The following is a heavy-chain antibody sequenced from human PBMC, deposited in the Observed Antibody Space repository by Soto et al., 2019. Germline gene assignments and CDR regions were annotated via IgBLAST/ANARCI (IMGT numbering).Heavy chain of an antibody. J-gene: IGHJ6*02. V-gene: IGHV1-8*01. CDR1: GCTFTAYQ. Sequence: SEQVTCMASGCTFTAYQLNWLRQATGQRLEGREWMGPNSASTGYAQNYHVRSTMTRNISRNTTHMELSRLQSEDTAAYYCPRERNFDFWNRDWDDWGQGTTVTVSS. CDR2: MGPNSAST. CDR3: PRERNFDFWNRDWDD. D-gene: IGHD3-3*01.